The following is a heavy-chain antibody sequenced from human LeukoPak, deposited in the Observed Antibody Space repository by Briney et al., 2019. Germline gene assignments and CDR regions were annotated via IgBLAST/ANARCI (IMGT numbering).Heavy chain of an antibody. D-gene: IGHD6-19*01. Sequence: GGSLRLSCAASGFTFSSYGMHWVRQAPGKGLEWVAFIRYDGSNKYYADSVKGRFTISGDNSKNTLYLQMNSLRAEDTALYYCGRDLSGWYGPDYWGQGTLVTVSS. V-gene: IGHV3-30*02. CDR2: IRYDGSNK. CDR1: GFTFSSYG. J-gene: IGHJ4*02. CDR3: GRDLSGWYGPDY.